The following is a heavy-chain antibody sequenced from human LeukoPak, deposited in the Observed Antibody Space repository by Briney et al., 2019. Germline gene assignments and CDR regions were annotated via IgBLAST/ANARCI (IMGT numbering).Heavy chain of an antibody. CDR1: GFTFTDYW. V-gene: IGHV3-7*01. CDR2: INQDGSEK. J-gene: IGHJ4*02. D-gene: IGHD4-17*01. Sequence: GGSLRLSCAASGFTFTDYWMSWVRQAPGKGLEWVANINQDGSEKYYVDSVKGRFTISRDNAKNSLYLQMNSLRAEDTAVYYCARDYGDYWGQGTLVTVSS. CDR3: ARDYGDY.